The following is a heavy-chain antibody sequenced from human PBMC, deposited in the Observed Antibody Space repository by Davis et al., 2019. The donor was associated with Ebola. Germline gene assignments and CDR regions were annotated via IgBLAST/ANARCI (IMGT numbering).Heavy chain of an antibody. J-gene: IGHJ5*02. CDR1: GYTFTRYG. CDR3: ARAVTMVLPSGWFDP. V-gene: IGHV1-18*01. CDR2: ISAYNGNT. D-gene: IGHD3-10*01. Sequence: AASVKVSCKASGYTFTRYGIRWVRQAPGQGLEWMGWISAYNGNTNYAQNLQGRVTMTTDTSTSTAYMEVRSLRYDDTAVYYCARAVTMVLPSGWFDPWGQGTLVTVSS.